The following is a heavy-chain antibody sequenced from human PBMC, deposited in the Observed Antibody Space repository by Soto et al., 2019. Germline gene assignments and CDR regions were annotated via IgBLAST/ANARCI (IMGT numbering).Heavy chain of an antibody. CDR3: AGRDGYNFAEYFQH. CDR1: GGSVSSGSYY. V-gene: IGHV4-61*01. J-gene: IGHJ1*01. CDR2: IYYSGST. D-gene: IGHD5-12*01. Sequence: SETLSLTCTVSGGSVSSGSYYWSWIRQPPGKGLEWIGYIYYSGSTNYNPSLKSRVTISVDTSKNQLSLKLSSVTAADTAVYYCAGRDGYNFAEYFQHWGQGTLVTVSS.